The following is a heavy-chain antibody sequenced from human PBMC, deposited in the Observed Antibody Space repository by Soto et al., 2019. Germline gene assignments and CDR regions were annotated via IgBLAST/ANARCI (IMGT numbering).Heavy chain of an antibody. J-gene: IGHJ5*02. CDR3: AISVFP. V-gene: IGHV4-31*03. CDR1: VGSISSVVYS. CDR2: LYYSGST. Sequence: QVQLQESGPGLVKPSQTLSLTCTVSVGSISSVVYSWNWIRQHPGKGLEWIVYLYYSGSTYYTLCLKPRVSLPVDTSKTKFSLQLFSLTAAVPSGYYCAISVFPWGQGTLVMVSS.